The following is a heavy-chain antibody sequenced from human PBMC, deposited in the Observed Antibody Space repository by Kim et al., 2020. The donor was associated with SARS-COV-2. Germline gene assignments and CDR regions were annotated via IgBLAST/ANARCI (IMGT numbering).Heavy chain of an antibody. CDR2: ITDSFYI. CDR1: GFTFNSYS. J-gene: IGHJ6*02. V-gene: IGHV3-21*01. CDR3: VREDRSGNYYGLDV. Sequence: LSLTCAASGFTFNSYSMIWVRQAPGKGLEWVSTITDSFYIYYATSVKGRFTISRDNAKHSLYLQMNSLRAEDTAVYYCVREDRSGNYYGLDVWGQGT.